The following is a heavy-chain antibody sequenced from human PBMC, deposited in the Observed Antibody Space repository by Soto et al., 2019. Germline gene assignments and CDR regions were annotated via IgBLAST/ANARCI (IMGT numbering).Heavy chain of an antibody. V-gene: IGHV4-30-4*01. D-gene: IGHD2-2*02. CDR1: GGSISSGDYY. CDR3: ASHTPAINYFDY. CDR2: IYYSGST. Sequence: QVQLQESGPGLVKPSQTLTLTCTVSGGSISSGDYYWSWIRQPPGKGLEWIGYIYYSGSTYNTPSLKSRLTISVDTSKNQFSLKLTSVTAADTAVYYCASHTPAINYFDYWGQGTLVTVSS. J-gene: IGHJ4*02.